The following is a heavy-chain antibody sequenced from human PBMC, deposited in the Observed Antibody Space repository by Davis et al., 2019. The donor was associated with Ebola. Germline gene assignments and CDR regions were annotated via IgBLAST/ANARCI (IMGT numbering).Heavy chain of an antibody. CDR1: GYTFTYRY. CDR3: ARAQGLSHDYYISHDT. CDR2: LNPNSGNA. J-gene: IGHJ5*02. D-gene: IGHD3-10*01. Sequence: ASVKVSCKASGYTFTYRYLHWVRQAPRQGLEWIGRLNPNSGNAAYAPKFQGRVTMTRASAISTAYMELSSLSSDDTAVYFCARAQGLSHDYYISHDTWGQGTQVTVSS. V-gene: IGHV1-2*02.